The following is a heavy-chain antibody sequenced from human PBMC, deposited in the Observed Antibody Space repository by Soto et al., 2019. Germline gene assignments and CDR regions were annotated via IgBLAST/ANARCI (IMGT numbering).Heavy chain of an antibody. CDR2: IIPICGTA. Sequence: QVQLVQSGAEVKKPGSSVKGSCKASGGTFSSYSISWVRQAPGQGLEWMGGIIPICGTANYAQKFQGRVTITADESTRTAYMELSSLRYEDTAVYYCARDRVVYGGKGFGYWGQGTLVTVSS. D-gene: IGHD2-15*01. V-gene: IGHV1-69*01. CDR1: GGTFSSYS. J-gene: IGHJ4*02. CDR3: ARDRVVYGGKGFGY.